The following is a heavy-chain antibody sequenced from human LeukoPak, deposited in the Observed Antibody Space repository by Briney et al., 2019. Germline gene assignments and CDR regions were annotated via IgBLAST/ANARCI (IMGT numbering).Heavy chain of an antibody. J-gene: IGHJ4*02. CDR1: GGSISSSSYY. CDR2: IYYSGST. Sequence: PSETLSLTCTVSGGSISSSSYYWGWIRQPPGKGLEWIGSIYYSGSTYYNPSLKSRVTISVDTSKNQFSLKLSSVTAADTAVYYCARLHWNDPDYWGQGTLVTVSS. V-gene: IGHV4-39*01. D-gene: IGHD1-1*01. CDR3: ARLHWNDPDY.